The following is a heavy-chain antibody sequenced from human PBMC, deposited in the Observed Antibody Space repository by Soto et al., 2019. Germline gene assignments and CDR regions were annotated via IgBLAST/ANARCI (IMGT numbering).Heavy chain of an antibody. CDR1: GFSFSNYA. CDR3: AKDRASGWYSAFDY. D-gene: IGHD6-19*01. Sequence: EVQLLESGGGLVQPGGSLRISCTTSGFSFSNYAMSWVRQAPGKGLEWVSAITSRADSTYSADSVKGRFTISRDNSQSTLYLQMTGLRAEDTAVYFCAKDRASGWYSAFDYWGQGALVTVSS. J-gene: IGHJ4*02. V-gene: IGHV3-23*01. CDR2: ITSRADST.